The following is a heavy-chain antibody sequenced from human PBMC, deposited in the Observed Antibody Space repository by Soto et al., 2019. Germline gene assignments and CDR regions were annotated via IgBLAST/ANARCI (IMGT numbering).Heavy chain of an antibody. J-gene: IGHJ4*01. CDR1: GFTFSSFG. CDR3: AKGRFDVVTISHFDH. Sequence: EGSLRVSCAASGFTFSSFGMHWVRQAPGKGLEWVAVISYDGTEEKYADSVKGRATVSRDNSKNTVYLQMNRLRGDDSAIYYCAKGRFDVVTISHFDHRGQGPRVTVST. D-gene: IGHD3-3*02. V-gene: IGHV3-30*18. CDR2: ISYDGTEE.